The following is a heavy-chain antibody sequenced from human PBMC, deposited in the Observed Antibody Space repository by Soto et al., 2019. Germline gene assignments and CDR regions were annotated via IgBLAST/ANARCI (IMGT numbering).Heavy chain of an antibody. CDR1: GFIFSSYG. J-gene: IGHJ4*02. Sequence: GGSLRLSCAASGFIFSSYGMHWFRQAPGKGLEWVAGIWFDGSNKYYADSVKGRFTISRDNSRNTLYLQMNGLRAEDTAVYYCARDAKSVETTGGFDYWGQGTLVTVSS. V-gene: IGHV3-33*01. CDR2: IWFDGSNK. D-gene: IGHD1-26*01. CDR3: ARDAKSVETTGGFDY.